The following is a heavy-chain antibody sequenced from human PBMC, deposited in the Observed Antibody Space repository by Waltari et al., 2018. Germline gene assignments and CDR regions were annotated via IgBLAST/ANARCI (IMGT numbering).Heavy chain of an antibody. V-gene: IGHV3-48*03. CDR3: ARVPPYGGNSVYDY. CDR1: GFTFSSYE. CDR2: ISSSGSTI. Sequence: EVQLVESGGGLVQPGGSLRLSCAASGFTFSSYEMNWVRQAPGKGLEWVSYISSSGSTIYYADSVKGRFTISRDNAKNSLYLQMNSLRAEDTAVYYCARVPPYGGNSVYDYWGQGTLVTVSS. D-gene: IGHD4-17*01. J-gene: IGHJ4*02.